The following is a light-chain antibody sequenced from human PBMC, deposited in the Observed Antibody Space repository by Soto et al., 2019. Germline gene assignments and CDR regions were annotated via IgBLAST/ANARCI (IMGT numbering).Light chain of an antibody. CDR2: RND. CDR1: SSNIGAGYD. V-gene: IGLV1-40*01. J-gene: IGLJ1*01. CDR3: QSFDSRLGDYV. Sequence: QSVLTQPPSVSGAPGQRVTISCTGRSSNIGAGYDVHWYQQLPGTAPKLLIYRNDNRPSGVPDRFSGSKSGTSASLAITGLQAEDEADYYCQSFDSRLGDYVFGTGTKLTVL.